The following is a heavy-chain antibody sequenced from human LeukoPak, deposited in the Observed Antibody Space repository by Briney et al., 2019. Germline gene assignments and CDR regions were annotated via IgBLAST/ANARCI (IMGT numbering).Heavy chain of an antibody. V-gene: IGHV1-46*01. D-gene: IGHD6-13*01. CDR3: ARDALPGIAAAGAIDWFDP. Sequence: ASVKVSCKASGYTFTSYYMHWVRQAPGQGLEWMGIINPSGGSTSYAQKFQGRVTMTRDTSTSTVYMELSSLRSEDTAVYYCARDALPGIAAAGAIDWFDPWGQGTLVTVSS. CDR1: GYTFTSYY. J-gene: IGHJ5*02. CDR2: INPSGGST.